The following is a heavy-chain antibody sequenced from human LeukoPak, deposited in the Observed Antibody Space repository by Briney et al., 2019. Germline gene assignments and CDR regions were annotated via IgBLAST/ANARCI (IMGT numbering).Heavy chain of an antibody. J-gene: IGHJ4*02. CDR2: IYYSGST. CDR3: ARDTTLDY. Sequence: SEILSLTCTVSGGSVSSNNWWSWVRQHPGKGLEWIGNIYYSGSTYYNPSLKSRVIISVDTSKNQFSLKVSSVTAADTAVYYCARDTTLDYWGQGTLVTVSS. CDR1: GGSVSSNNW. V-gene: IGHV4-31*03. D-gene: IGHD1-1*01.